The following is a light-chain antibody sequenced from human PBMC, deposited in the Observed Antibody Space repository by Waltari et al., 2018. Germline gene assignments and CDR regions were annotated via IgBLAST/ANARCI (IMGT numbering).Light chain of an antibody. V-gene: IGLV1-44*01. CDR2: SNN. J-gene: IGLJ2*01. Sequence: QSVLTQPPSASGTPGQRVTISCSGSSSNIGSNTVNWYPQLPGTAPKLLLDSNNQPPSGVPARFSGSKSGTSASLAISGLQSEDEADYYCAAWDDSLNGPHVVFGGGTKLTVL. CDR1: SSNIGSNT. CDR3: AAWDDSLNGPHVV.